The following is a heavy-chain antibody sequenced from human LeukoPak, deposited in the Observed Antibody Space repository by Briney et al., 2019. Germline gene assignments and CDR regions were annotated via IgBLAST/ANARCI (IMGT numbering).Heavy chain of an antibody. CDR2: ISAYNGNT. D-gene: IGHD3-22*01. CDR1: GYTFTSYG. Sequence: ASVKVSCKASGYTFTSYGISWVRQAPGQGFEWMGWISAYNGNTNYAQKLQGRVTMTTDTSTSTAYMELRSLRSDDTAVYYCARDAFYYYDSSGYNDYWGQGTLVTVSS. CDR3: ARDAFYYYDSSGYNDY. J-gene: IGHJ4*02. V-gene: IGHV1-18*01.